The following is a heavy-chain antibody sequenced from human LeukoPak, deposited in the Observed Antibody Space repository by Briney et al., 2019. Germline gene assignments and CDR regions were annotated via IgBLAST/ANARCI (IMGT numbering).Heavy chain of an antibody. CDR1: GGSLSGYY. CDR2: INHSGST. Sequence: PSETLSLTCAVYGGSLSGYYWSWVRHPPGNGLEWSGEINHSGSTHYNPSLKSRVTISVDTSKDQFSLKLSSVTAADTAVYYCARAVGYCSSTSCYPYYYMDVWGKGTTVTVSS. CDR3: ARAVGYCSSTSCYPYYYMDV. J-gene: IGHJ6*03. D-gene: IGHD2-2*01. V-gene: IGHV4-34*01.